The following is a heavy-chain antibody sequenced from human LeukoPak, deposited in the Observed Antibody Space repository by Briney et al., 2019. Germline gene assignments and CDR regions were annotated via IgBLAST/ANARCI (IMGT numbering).Heavy chain of an antibody. CDR2: IYYSGST. V-gene: IGHV4-39*01. J-gene: IGHJ4*02. CDR3: ARHSKLELNFDY. CDR1: GGSISSSSYY. D-gene: IGHD1-26*01. Sequence: SETLSLTCTVSGGSISSSSYYWGWIRQPPGKGLEWIGSIYYSGSTYYNPSLKSRVTISVDTSKNQFSLKLSSVTAADTAVYYCARHSKLELNFDYWGQGTLVTVSS.